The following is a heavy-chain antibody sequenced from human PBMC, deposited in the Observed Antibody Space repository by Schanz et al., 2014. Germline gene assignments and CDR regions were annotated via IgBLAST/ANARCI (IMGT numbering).Heavy chain of an antibody. CDR2: INLDGSGK. J-gene: IGHJ4*02. CDR3: VREESYYGAGSYRY. V-gene: IGHV3-7*01. CDR1: GFTFNYVW. Sequence: EVQLVESGGGLISPGGSLRLSCVASGFTFNYVWMSWVRQAPGKGLEWVANINLDGSGKIYLGSVRGRFAISRDDAQNSVYLQMNSLRAEDTSVYHCVREESYYGAGSYRYWGPGTLVTVSS. D-gene: IGHD3-10*01.